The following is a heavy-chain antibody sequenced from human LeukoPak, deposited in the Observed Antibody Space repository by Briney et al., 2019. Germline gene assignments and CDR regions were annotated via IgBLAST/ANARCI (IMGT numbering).Heavy chain of an antibody. J-gene: IGHJ4*02. CDR2: IFSNDEK. V-gene: IGHV2-26*01. CDR3: AALQTYDYVWGSYRPFDY. Sequence: SGPVLVKPTETLTLTCTVSGFSLSNARMGVSWIRQPPGKALEWLAHIFSNDEKSYSTSLKSRLTISKDTSKSQVILTMTNMDPVDTATYYCAALQTYDYVWGSYRPFDYWGQGTLVTVSS. CDR1: GFSLSNARMG. D-gene: IGHD3-16*02.